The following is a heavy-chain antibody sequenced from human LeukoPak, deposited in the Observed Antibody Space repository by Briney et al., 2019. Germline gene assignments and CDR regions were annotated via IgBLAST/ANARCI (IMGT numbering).Heavy chain of an antibody. Sequence: GESLRLSCAASGFTFSSYWMHWVRHAPGKGLVWVSRINSDGSSTSYADSVKGRFTISRDNSKNTLYLQMNSLRAEDTAVYYCAKNGGFSSSWPMYYFDYWGQGTLVTVSS. CDR1: GFTFSSYW. CDR2: INSDGSST. CDR3: AKNGGFSSSWPMYYFDY. D-gene: IGHD6-13*01. V-gene: IGHV3-74*01. J-gene: IGHJ4*02.